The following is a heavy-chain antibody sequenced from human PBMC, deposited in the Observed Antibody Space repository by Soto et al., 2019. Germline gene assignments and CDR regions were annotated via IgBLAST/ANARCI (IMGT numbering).Heavy chain of an antibody. D-gene: IGHD6-13*01. CDR1: GFTFSDYY. J-gene: IGHJ6*02. V-gene: IGHV3-11*06. CDR2: ISSSSSYT. CDR3: ARWQQLVLKHYYYGMDV. Sequence: GGSLRLSCAASGFTFSDYYMSWIRQAPGKGLEWVSYISSSSSYTNYADSVKGRFTISRDNAKNSLYLQMNSLRAEDTAVYYCARWQQLVLKHYYYGMDVWGQGTTVTVSS.